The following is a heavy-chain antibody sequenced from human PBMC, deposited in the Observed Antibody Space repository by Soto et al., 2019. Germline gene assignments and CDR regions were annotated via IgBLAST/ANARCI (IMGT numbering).Heavy chain of an antibody. CDR1: GFTFSIYW. Sequence: LRLSFAASGFTFSIYWMHWVRQAPGKGLVWVSRINSDGSSTSYADSVKGRFTISRDNAKNTLYLQMNSLRAEDTAVYYCARDRRGIAAAGISYYYGMDVWGQGTTVTVSS. J-gene: IGHJ6*02. CDR3: ARDRRGIAAAGISYYYGMDV. CDR2: INSDGSST. V-gene: IGHV3-74*01. D-gene: IGHD6-13*01.